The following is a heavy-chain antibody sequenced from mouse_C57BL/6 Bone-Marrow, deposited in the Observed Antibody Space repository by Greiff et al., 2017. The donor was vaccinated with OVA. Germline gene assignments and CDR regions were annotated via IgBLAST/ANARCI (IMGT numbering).Heavy chain of an antibody. D-gene: IGHD3-2*02. Sequence: VQLQQSGAELVRPGTSVKVSCKASGYAFTNYLIEWVKQRPRQGLEWIGVINPGSGGTHYHEKFKGKATLTAAKSSSTAYMQLSSLTSEDAAVYYCARSRQLRLWFAYWGQGTLVTVAA. CDR2: INPGSGGT. V-gene: IGHV1-54*01. J-gene: IGHJ3*01. CDR1: GYAFTNYL. CDR3: ARSRQLRLWFAY.